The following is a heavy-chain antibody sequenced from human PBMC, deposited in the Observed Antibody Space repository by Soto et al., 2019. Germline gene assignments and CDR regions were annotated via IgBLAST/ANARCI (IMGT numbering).Heavy chain of an antibody. CDR1: GFTFSSYS. Sequence: PGGSLRLSCAASGFTFSSYSMNWVRQAPGKGLEWVSYISSSSSTIYYAVSVKGRFTISRDNAKNSLYLQMNSLRAEDTSVYYCARDRIQLWLTYYYYMDVWGKGTTVTVSS. CDR2: ISSSSSTI. CDR3: ARDRIQLWLTYYYYMDV. J-gene: IGHJ6*03. D-gene: IGHD5-18*01. V-gene: IGHV3-48*01.